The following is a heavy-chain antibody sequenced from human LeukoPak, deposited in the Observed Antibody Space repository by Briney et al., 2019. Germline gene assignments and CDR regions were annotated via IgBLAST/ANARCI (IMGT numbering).Heavy chain of an antibody. Sequence: ASVKVSCKASGYTFTGYYMHWVRQAPGQGLEWMGWINPNSGGTNYAQNFQGRVTMTRDTSINTAYMELSNLRSEDTAVYYCAATGSETDAFDIWGQGTMVTVSS. CDR1: GYTFTGYY. J-gene: IGHJ3*02. D-gene: IGHD1-1*01. CDR2: INPNSGGT. V-gene: IGHV1-2*02. CDR3: AATGSETDAFDI.